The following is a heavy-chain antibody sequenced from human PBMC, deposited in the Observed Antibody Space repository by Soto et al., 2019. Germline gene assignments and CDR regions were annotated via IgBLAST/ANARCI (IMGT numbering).Heavy chain of an antibody. Sequence: VQLVESGGGLIQPGGSLRLSCAASGFTVSNNHMTWVRQAAGKGLELVSFVHGGGSTSYADSVKGRFTISRDNSKNTLYLQMDSLRAEDTAIYYCAGPLTTAASLDYWGRGTLVTVSS. CDR2: VHGGGST. CDR3: AGPLTTAASLDY. J-gene: IGHJ4*02. D-gene: IGHD3-9*01. CDR1: GFTVSNNH. V-gene: IGHV3-53*01.